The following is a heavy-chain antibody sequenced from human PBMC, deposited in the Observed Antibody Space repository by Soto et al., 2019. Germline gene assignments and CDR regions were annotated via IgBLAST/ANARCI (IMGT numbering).Heavy chain of an antibody. D-gene: IGHD1-26*01. CDR3: ATGSEMGVDY. J-gene: IGHJ4*02. CDR1: GFTFNTHW. Sequence: GGSRRLSCTASGFTFNTHWMHWVRQAPGKGLVWVSRIYFDGITTNYADSVKGRLTLSRDTPKNTVYLHVNTLRDEDTAVYYCATGSEMGVDYWGQGTLVTVSS. V-gene: IGHV3-74*01. CDR2: IYFDGITT.